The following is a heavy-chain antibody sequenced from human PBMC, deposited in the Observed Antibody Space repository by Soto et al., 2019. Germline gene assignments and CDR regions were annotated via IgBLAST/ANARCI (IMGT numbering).Heavy chain of an antibody. CDR1: GGSISSYY. J-gene: IGHJ5*02. CDR2: IYYSGST. D-gene: IGHD1-1*01. CDR3: ARYNWNDNWFDP. V-gene: IGHV4-59*08. Sequence: TLSLTCTVSGGSISSYYWSWIRQPPGKGLEWIGYIYYSGSTNYNPSLKSRVTISVDTSKNQFSLKLSSVTAADTAVYYCARYNWNDNWFDPWGQGTLVTVSS.